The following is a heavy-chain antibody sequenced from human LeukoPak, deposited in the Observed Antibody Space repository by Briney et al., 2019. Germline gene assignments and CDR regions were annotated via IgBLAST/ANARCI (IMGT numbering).Heavy chain of an antibody. CDR3: ARETYCSSITCYNVVDAFDI. Sequence: PSETLSLTCSVSGGSIGSYYCTWIRQTPGKGLEWIGYMSYSGSTNYNPSLKSRVTISVDTSKNQFSLKLSSVTAADTAVYYCARETYCSSITCYNVVDAFDIWGQGTMVTVSS. J-gene: IGHJ3*02. CDR1: GGSIGSYY. D-gene: IGHD2-2*02. CDR2: MSYSGST. V-gene: IGHV4-59*01.